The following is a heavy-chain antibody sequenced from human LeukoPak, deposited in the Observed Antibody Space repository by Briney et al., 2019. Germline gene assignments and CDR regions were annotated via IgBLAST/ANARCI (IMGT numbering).Heavy chain of an antibody. CDR2: IGTAGDP. Sequence: GGSLRLSCAASGFTFSSYDMHWVRQATGKGLEWVSAIGTAGDPYYPGSVKGRFTISRENAKNPLYLQMNSLRAGDTAVYYCARVYYYDSSGYYYDYWGQGTLVTVSS. D-gene: IGHD3-22*01. CDR3: ARVYYYDSSGYYYDY. J-gene: IGHJ4*02. CDR1: GFTFSSYD. V-gene: IGHV3-13*05.